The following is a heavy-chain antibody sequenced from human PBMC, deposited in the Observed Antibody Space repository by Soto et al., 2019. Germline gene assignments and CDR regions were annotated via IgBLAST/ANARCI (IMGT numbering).Heavy chain of an antibody. CDR1: GGSVSSGSYY. V-gene: IGHV4-61*01. CDR2: IYYSGST. CDR3: ARGGSGSWYYYYGMDV. Sequence: SETLSLTCTVSGGSVSSGSYYWSWIRQPPXKGLEWIGYIYYSGSTNYNPSPKSRVTISVDTSKNQFSLKLSSVTAADTAVYYCARGGSGSWYYYYGMDVWGQGTTVTVSS. J-gene: IGHJ6*02. D-gene: IGHD6-13*01.